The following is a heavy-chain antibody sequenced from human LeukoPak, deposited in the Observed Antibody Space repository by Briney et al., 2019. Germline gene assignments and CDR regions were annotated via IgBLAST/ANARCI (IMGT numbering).Heavy chain of an antibody. D-gene: IGHD3-22*01. Sequence: GESLKISCKGSGYSFTSYWIGWVRQMPGKGLEWMGIIYPGDSDTRYSPSFQGQVTISADKSISTAYLQWSSLKASDTAMYYCARQTPYYYDSSGYYYVYPAGYAFDIWGQGTMVTVSS. V-gene: IGHV5-51*01. CDR3: ARQTPYYYDSSGYYYVYPAGYAFDI. CDR2: IYPGDSDT. J-gene: IGHJ3*02. CDR1: GYSFTSYW.